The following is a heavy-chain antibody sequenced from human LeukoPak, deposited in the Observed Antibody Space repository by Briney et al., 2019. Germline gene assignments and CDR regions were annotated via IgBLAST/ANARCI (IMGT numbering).Heavy chain of an antibody. J-gene: IGHJ3*02. CDR3: ARDCSSTSCAGAFDI. V-gene: IGHV3-13*01. D-gene: IGHD2-2*01. Sequence: GGSLRLSCAASGFTFSSYDMHWVRQATGKGPEWVSAIGTAGDTYYPGSVKGRFTISRENAKNSLYLQMNSLRAGDTAVYYCARDCSSTSCAGAFDIWGQGTMVTVSS. CDR1: GFTFSSYD. CDR2: IGTAGDT.